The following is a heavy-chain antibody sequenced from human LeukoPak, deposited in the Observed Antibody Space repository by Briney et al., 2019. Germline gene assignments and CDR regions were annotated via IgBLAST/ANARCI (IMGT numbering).Heavy chain of an antibody. V-gene: IGHV3-30*02. J-gene: IGHJ6*03. CDR1: GFTFSSYA. CDR3: AKDGSHTYYYYYYYMDV. D-gene: IGHD5-12*01. CDR2: IRYDGSNK. Sequence: SGGSLRLSCAASGFTFSSYAMSWVRQAPGKGLEWVAFIRYDGSNKYYADSVKGRFTISRDNSKNTLYLQMNSLRAEDTAVYYCAKDGSHTYYYYYYYMDVWGKGTTVTVSS.